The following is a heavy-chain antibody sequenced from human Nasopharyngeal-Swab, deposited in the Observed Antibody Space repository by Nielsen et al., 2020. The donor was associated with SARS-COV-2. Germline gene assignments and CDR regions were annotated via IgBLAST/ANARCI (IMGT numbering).Heavy chain of an antibody. J-gene: IGHJ6*03. CDR3: ARDGRKDSSGWYDGIINYYMDV. CDR2: ISYDGSNK. Sequence: GGSLRLSCAASGFTFSSYAMHWVRQAPGKGLEWVAVISYDGSNKYYADSVKGRFTISRDNSKNTLYLQMNSLRAEDTAVYYCARDGRKDSSGWYDGIINYYMDVWGKGTTVTVSS. CDR1: GFTFSSYA. D-gene: IGHD6-19*01. V-gene: IGHV3-30-3*01.